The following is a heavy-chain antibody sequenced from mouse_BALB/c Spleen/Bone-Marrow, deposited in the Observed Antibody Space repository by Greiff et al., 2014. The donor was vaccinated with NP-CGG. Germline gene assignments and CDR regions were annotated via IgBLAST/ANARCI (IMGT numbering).Heavy chain of an antibody. D-gene: IGHD2-3*01. Sequence: EVKLQESGGGLVQPGGSMKLSCVASGFTFSNYWMNWVRQSPEKGLEWVAEIRLKSNNYATHYAESVKGKFTISTDDSKSSVYLQMNNLRAEDTGTYYCTSMRRRGFAYWGQGTLVTVSA. CDR1: GFTFSNYW. J-gene: IGHJ3*01. CDR2: IRLKSNNYAT. CDR3: TSMRRRGFAY. V-gene: IGHV6-6*02.